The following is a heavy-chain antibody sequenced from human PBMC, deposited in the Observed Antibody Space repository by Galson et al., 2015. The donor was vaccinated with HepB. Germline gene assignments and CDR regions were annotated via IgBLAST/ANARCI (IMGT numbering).Heavy chain of an antibody. Sequence: SLILSCAASGITLSGYWISCVRQAPGKGLEWDARIKYDGSITTYADSVKGRFDASIDNAKNTLYLQMSSLRVEATAVYYCAKSDWHDPWGQGTLVTVSS. V-gene: IGHV3-74*01. J-gene: IGHJ5*02. CDR3: AKSDWHDP. CDR2: IKYDGSIT. D-gene: IGHD3-3*01. CDR1: GITLSGYW.